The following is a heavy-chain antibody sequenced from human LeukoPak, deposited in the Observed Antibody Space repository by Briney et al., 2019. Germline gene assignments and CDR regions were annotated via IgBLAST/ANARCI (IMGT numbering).Heavy chain of an antibody. V-gene: IGHV4-34*01. Sequence: SETLSLTCAVYGGSFSGYYWSWIRQPPGKGLEWIGEINHSGSTNYNPSLKSRVTISVDTSKNQFSLKLSSVTAADTAVYYCAREVTAPYGGYDIRYYYYMDVWGKGTTVTVSS. CDR2: INHSGST. CDR1: GGSFSGYY. CDR3: AREVTAPYGGYDIRYYYYMDV. J-gene: IGHJ6*03. D-gene: IGHD5-12*01.